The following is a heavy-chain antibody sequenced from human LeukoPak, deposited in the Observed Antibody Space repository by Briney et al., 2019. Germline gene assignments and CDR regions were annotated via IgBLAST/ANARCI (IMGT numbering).Heavy chain of an antibody. CDR3: ARDKNYDILTGYYGIMDV. CDR2: INPYGGST. J-gene: IGHJ6*03. CDR1: GYTFTSQF. V-gene: IGHV1-46*01. Sequence: ASVKVSCKASGYTFTSQFMNWVRQAPGQGLEWMGIINPYGGSTSYAQKFQGRVTMTRDTSTSTVYMEVSSLRSEDTAVYYCARDKNYDILTGYYGIMDVWGKGTTVTVSS. D-gene: IGHD3-9*01.